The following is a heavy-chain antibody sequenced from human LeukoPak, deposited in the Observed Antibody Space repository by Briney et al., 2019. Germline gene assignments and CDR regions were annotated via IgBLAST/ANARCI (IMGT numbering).Heavy chain of an antibody. CDR1: GFSFSSYS. CDR3: ARAGSHYHGSGSGFYFDY. J-gene: IGHJ4*02. D-gene: IGHD3-10*01. CDR2: IRSSSSTI. V-gene: IGHV3-48*02. Sequence: PGGSLRLSCAASGFSFSSYSMNWVRQAPGKGLEWVSYIRSSSSTIYYADSVKGRFTISRDNAKNSLYLQMNSLRDEDTAVYYCARAGSHYHGSGSGFYFDYWGQRTLVTVSS.